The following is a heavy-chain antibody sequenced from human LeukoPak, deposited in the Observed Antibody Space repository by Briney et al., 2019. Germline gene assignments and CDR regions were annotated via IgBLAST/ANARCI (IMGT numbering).Heavy chain of an antibody. CDR1: GYTFTGYY. V-gene: IGHV1-2*02. CDR2: INPNSGGT. D-gene: IGHD2-8*01. Sequence: GASVKVSCKASGYTFTGYYMRWVRQAPGQGLEWMGWINPNSGGTNYAQKFQGRVTITRDTSISTAYMELSRLRSDDTAVYYCARDRSGAGYCTNGVCYGPRAAAGPSDYWGQGTLVTVSS. J-gene: IGHJ4*02. CDR3: ARDRSGAGYCTNGVCYGPRAAAGPSDY.